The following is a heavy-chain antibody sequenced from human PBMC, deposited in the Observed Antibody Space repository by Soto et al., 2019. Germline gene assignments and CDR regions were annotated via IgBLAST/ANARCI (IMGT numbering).Heavy chain of an antibody. J-gene: IGHJ6*02. V-gene: IGHV1-69*01. CDR1: GGTFSSYA. CDR2: IIPISGTA. CDR3: ARSQGSSTSLEIYYYYYYGMDV. D-gene: IGHD2-2*01. Sequence: VQLVQSGAEVKKPGSSVKVSCKASGGTFSSYAISWVRQAPGQGLEWMGGIIPISGTANYAQKFPGRVTITADESTSTAYMELSSLRSEDTAVYYCARSQGSSTSLEIYYYYYYGMDVWGQGTTVTVSS.